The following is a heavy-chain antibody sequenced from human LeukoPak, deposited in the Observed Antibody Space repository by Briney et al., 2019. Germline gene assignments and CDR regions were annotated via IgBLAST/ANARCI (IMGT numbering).Heavy chain of an antibody. CDR1: GFTFSSYA. CDR2: ISGSGGST. Sequence: GGSLRLSCAASGFTFSSYAMSWVRQAPGKGLEWVSAISGSGGSTYYADSVKGRFTISRDNSKNTLYLQMNSLRAEDTAVYYCAKRRSDSSGYWDWYFDLWGRGTLVTVSS. V-gene: IGHV3-23*01. D-gene: IGHD3-22*01. CDR3: AKRRSDSSGYWDWYFDL. J-gene: IGHJ2*01.